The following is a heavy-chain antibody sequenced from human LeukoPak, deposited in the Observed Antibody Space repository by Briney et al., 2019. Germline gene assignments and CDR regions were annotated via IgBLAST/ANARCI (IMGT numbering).Heavy chain of an antibody. CDR1: GGSMSIYY. V-gene: IGHV4-59*08. CDR2: NYYSGST. Sequence: PAETLSLTCTVSGGSMSIYYWSGIRDPPGKGREWIGYNYYSGSTNYTPSLKSRVTISVDTSKNPFSLKLSSVTAADTAVYYCASLSPHLYSSSWSFFDYWGQRTLVTVSS. D-gene: IGHD6-13*01. CDR3: ASLSPHLYSSSWSFFDY. J-gene: IGHJ4*02.